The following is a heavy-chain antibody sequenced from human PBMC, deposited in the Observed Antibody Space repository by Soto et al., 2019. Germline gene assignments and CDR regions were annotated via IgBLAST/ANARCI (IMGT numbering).Heavy chain of an antibody. J-gene: IGHJ5*02. CDR1: GGSISSSSYY. CDR3: ARDQREGNWFDP. V-gene: IGHV4-30-2*01. Sequence: PSETLSLTCTVSGGSISSSSYYWGWIRQPPGKGLEWIGYIYQSGSTHYNPSLKGRVTISVDRSKNQFSLKLSSVTAADTAVYYCARDQREGNWFDPWGHGTLVTVSS. CDR2: IYQSGST.